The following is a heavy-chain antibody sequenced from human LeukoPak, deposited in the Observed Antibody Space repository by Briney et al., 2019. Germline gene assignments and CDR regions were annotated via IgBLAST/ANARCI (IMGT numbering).Heavy chain of an antibody. Sequence: GGSLRLSCAASGFTFSSYGMHWVRQAPGKGLEWVAVISYDGSNKYYADSVKGRFTISRDNSKNTLYLQMNSLRAEDTAVYYCAKEGSGYELQNWGQGTLVTVSS. D-gene: IGHD5-12*01. V-gene: IGHV3-30*18. J-gene: IGHJ4*02. CDR2: ISYDGSNK. CDR1: GFTFSSYG. CDR3: AKEGSGYELQN.